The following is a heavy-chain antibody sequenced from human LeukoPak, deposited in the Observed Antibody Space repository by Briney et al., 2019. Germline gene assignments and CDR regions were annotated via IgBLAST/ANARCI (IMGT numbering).Heavy chain of an antibody. CDR3: ARYGLSVLLPNRYAFDI. J-gene: IGHJ3*02. D-gene: IGHD3-22*01. Sequence: PGGSLRLSCAASGFTFFSSCWMSWLRQAPGKGLEWVANIKQDGSEKNYVDSVKSRFTISRDNAKKSLYLQMNSLRAEDTAVYYCARYGLSVLLPNRYAFDIWGQGTMVTVSS. V-gene: IGHV3-7*01. CDR2: IKQDGSEK. CDR1: GFTFFSSCW.